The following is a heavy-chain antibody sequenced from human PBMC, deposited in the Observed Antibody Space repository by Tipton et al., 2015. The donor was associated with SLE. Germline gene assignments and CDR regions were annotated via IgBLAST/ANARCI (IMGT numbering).Heavy chain of an antibody. D-gene: IGHD1-26*01. Sequence: SLRLSCAASGFTFSSYEMNWVRQAPGKGLEWVSAISGSGGSTYYADSVKGRFTISRDNSKNTLYLQMNSLRAEDTAVYYCARASGSEGWYFDLWGRGTLVTVSS. CDR2: ISGSGGST. CDR1: GFTFSSYE. J-gene: IGHJ2*01. CDR3: ARASGSEGWYFDL. V-gene: IGHV3-23*01.